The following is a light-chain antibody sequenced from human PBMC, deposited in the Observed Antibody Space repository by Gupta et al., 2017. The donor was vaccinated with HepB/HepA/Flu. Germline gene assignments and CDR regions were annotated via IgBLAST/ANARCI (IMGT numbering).Light chain of an antibody. CDR3: RQDDNYPWT. J-gene: IGKJ1*01. Sequence: AIQMTQSPSSLSASVGDRVTITCRASQGIRNDLGWYQQKPGKAPKLLIYAASSLQSGVPSRFSGSGSGTDFTLTISSLHPEDFATYYCRQDDNYPWTFGQGTKVEIK. CDR1: QGIRND. V-gene: IGKV1-6*01. CDR2: AAS.